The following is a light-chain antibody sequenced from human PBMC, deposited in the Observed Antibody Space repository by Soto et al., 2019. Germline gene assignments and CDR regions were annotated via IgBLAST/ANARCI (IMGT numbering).Light chain of an antibody. V-gene: IGKV3-15*01. Sequence: EIVITQSPATLSVSPGERVTLSCRASQNISSLLAWYQQRPGQAPRLLIYGASTWATGIPARFSGSGSGTEFTLSISSLQSEDFAVYYCQQYKTWTWTFGQGTKVEVK. J-gene: IGKJ1*01. CDR3: QQYKTWTWT. CDR2: GAS. CDR1: QNISSL.